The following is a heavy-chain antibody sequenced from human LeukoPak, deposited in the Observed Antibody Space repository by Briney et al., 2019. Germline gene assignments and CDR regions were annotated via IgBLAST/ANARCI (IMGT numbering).Heavy chain of an antibody. J-gene: IGHJ3*02. D-gene: IGHD5-12*01. Sequence: SETLSLTCTVSGGSISSYYWSWIRQPPGKGLEWIGYIYHSGSTYYNPSLKSRVTISVDRSKNQFSLKLSSVTAADTAVYYCAGWATDYDAFDIWGQGTMVTVSS. CDR2: IYHSGST. CDR1: GGSISSYY. V-gene: IGHV4-59*04. CDR3: AGWATDYDAFDI.